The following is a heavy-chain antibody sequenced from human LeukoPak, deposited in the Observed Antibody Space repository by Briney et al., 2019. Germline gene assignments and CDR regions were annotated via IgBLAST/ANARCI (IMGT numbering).Heavy chain of an antibody. CDR2: IIPILGIA. D-gene: IGHD6-19*01. J-gene: IGHJ5*02. Sequence: SVKVSCKASGGTFSSYAISWVRQAPGQGLEWMGRIIPILGIANYAQKFQGRVTITADKSTSTAYMELSSLRSEDTAVYYCAREVYSSGSGFDPWGQGTLVTVSS. V-gene: IGHV1-69*04. CDR1: GGTFSSYA. CDR3: AREVYSSGSGFDP.